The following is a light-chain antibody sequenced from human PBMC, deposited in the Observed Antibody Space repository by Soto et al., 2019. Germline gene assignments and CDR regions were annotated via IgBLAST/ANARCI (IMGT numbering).Light chain of an antibody. Sequence: EIVLTQSPATLSLSPGDRATLSCRASQSVSSYLAWYQQRPGQAPRLLIYETSNRATGIPARFSGSGSGTDFTLTISSLKPEDFAVYYCQQRSDWPPSITFGQGIRLEIK. V-gene: IGKV3-11*01. CDR3: QQRSDWPPSIT. J-gene: IGKJ5*01. CDR2: ETS. CDR1: QSVSSY.